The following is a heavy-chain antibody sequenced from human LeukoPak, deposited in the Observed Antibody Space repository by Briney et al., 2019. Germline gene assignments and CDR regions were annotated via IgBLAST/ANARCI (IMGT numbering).Heavy chain of an antibody. CDR1: GGSISSGSYY. D-gene: IGHD3-16*01. CDR3: ARDLWTYYDYVWGSYDY. J-gene: IGHJ4*02. CDR2: IYTSGST. V-gene: IGHV4-61*02. Sequence: KPSETLSLTCTVSGGSISSGSYYWSWIRQPAGKGLEWIGRIYTSGSTNYNPSLKSRVTISVDTSENQFSLKLSSVTAADTAVYYCARDLWTYYDYVWGSYDYWGQGTLVTVSS.